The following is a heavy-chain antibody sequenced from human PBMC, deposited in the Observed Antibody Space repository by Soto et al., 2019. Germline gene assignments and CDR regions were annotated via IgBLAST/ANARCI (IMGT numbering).Heavy chain of an antibody. Sequence: SETLSLTCIVSGGSISSGDYYWSWIRQPPGKGLEWIGYIYYSGSTYYNPSLKSRVTISVDTSKNQFSLKLSSVTAADTAVYYCARGKIVVVISGAFDIWGQGTMVTVS. CDR2: IYYSGST. D-gene: IGHD3-22*01. V-gene: IGHV4-30-4*01. CDR1: GGSISSGDYY. J-gene: IGHJ3*02. CDR3: ARGKIVVVISGAFDI.